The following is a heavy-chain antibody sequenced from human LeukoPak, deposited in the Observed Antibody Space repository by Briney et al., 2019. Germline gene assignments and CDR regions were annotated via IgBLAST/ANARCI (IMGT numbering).Heavy chain of an antibody. CDR1: GYTFTGYY. J-gene: IGHJ4*02. CDR3: ARDPHCSSTSCYNFDY. Sequence: ASVKVSCKASGYTFTGYYMHWVRQAPGQGLEWMGIINPSGGSTSYAQKFQGRVTMTRDTSTSTVYMELSSLRSEDTAVYYCARDPHCSSTSCYNFDYWGQGTLVTVSS. CDR2: INPSGGST. D-gene: IGHD2-2*02. V-gene: IGHV1-46*01.